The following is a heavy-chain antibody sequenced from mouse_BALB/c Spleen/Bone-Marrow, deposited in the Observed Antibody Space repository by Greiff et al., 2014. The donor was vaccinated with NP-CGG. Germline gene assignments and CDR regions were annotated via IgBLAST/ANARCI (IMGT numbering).Heavy chain of an antibody. Sequence: QVQLQQSGPGLVQPSQSLSITCTVSGFSLTQYTIYWIRQSPGKGLEWLGVVWTGGSTDYNATFISRLTITKDNSKSQVFLKMTSLEPTDTAIYYCARNSDHYSLHYWGQGTSVTVSS. CDR1: GFSLTQYT. CDR2: VWTGGST. J-gene: IGHJ4*01. V-gene: IGHV2-2*02. CDR3: ARNSDHYSLHY. D-gene: IGHD2-12*01.